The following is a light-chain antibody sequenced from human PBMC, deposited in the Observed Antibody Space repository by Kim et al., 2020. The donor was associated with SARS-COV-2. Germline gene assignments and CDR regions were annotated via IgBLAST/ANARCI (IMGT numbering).Light chain of an antibody. CDR3: QQYDNIPWT. V-gene: IGKV1-33*01. Sequence: DIQMTQSPSSLSASIGDRVTITCQASQDISNYLNWYHHKPGKAPKLLIYDASNLETGVPSRFSGSGSGTDFTFTISSLQPEDVATYYCQQYDNIPWTFGQGTKVDIK. CDR2: DAS. CDR1: QDISNY. J-gene: IGKJ1*01.